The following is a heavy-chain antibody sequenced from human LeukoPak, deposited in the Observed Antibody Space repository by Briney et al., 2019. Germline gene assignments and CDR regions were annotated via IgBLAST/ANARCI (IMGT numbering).Heavy chain of an antibody. CDR1: GFTVSSNY. J-gene: IGHJ4*02. CDR3: ARDGIQLWGLLDY. V-gene: IGHV3-66*01. D-gene: IGHD5-18*01. Sequence: GGSLRLSCAASGFTVSSNYMSWVRQAPGKGLEWVSLIYSGGSTYYADSVKGRFTISRDNSKNTLYLQMNSLRAEDTAVYYCARDGIQLWGLLDYWGQGTLVTVSS. CDR2: IYSGGST.